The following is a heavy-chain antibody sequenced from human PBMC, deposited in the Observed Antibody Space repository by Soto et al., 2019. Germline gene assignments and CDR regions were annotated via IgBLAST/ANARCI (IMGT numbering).Heavy chain of an antibody. Sequence: PGGSLRLSCAASGFTFSSYSMNWVRQAPGKGLEWVSIITITGFIDYADSVKGRFTVSRDNSKNTLYLQMNSLRAEDTAVYYCAKVFVFTIREGFDYWGLGTLVTVS. CDR2: IITITGFI. D-gene: IGHD3-3*01. V-gene: IGHV3-21*04. J-gene: IGHJ4*02. CDR1: GFTFSSYS. CDR3: AKVFVFTIREGFDY.